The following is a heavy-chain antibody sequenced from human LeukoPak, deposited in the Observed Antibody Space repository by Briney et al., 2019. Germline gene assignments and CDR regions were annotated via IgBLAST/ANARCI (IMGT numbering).Heavy chain of an antibody. CDR2: IYSGGST. Sequence: PGGSLRLSCAASGFTVSNNYMSWVRQAPGKGLEWVSVIYSGGSTYYADSVKGRFTISRHSSKNTLYLQMNSLRPEDTAVYYCARTKYRSGTSCPGVGPWGQGTLVTVSS. CDR1: GFTVSNNY. V-gene: IGHV3-53*04. CDR3: ARTKYRSGTSCPGVGP. J-gene: IGHJ5*02. D-gene: IGHD2-15*01.